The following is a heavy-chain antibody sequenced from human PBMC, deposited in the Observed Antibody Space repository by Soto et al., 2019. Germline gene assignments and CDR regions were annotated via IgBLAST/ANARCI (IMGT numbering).Heavy chain of an antibody. CDR3: ARIIRDYDFWSGYSTIPGQGYCYGMDV. V-gene: IGHV2-26*01. CDR2: IFSNDEK. Sequence: SGPTLVNPTETLTLTCTVSGFSLSNARMGVSWIRQPPGKALEWLAHIFSNDEKSYSTSLKSRLTISKDTSKSQVVLTMTNMDPVDTATYYCARIIRDYDFWSGYSTIPGQGYCYGMDVWGQGTTVTVSS. J-gene: IGHJ6*02. D-gene: IGHD3-3*01. CDR1: GFSLSNARMG.